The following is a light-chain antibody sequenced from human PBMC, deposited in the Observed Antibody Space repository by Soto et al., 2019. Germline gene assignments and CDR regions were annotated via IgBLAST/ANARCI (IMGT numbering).Light chain of an antibody. J-gene: IGKJ2*01. CDR2: DVS. Sequence: DIQMTQSPSTLSASVGDRVTITCRASQSIGRWLAWYQQKPGKAPRLLIHDVSTLQSGVPSRFSGSGSGTEFTLTMSSLQHDDFASYYCLQYDSRYTFGQGTKVEIK. CDR1: QSIGRW. CDR3: LQYDSRYT. V-gene: IGKV1-5*01.